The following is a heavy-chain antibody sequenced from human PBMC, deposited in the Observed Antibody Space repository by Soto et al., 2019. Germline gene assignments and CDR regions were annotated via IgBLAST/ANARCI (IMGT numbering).Heavy chain of an antibody. CDR1: GGTFSSYA. CDR2: IIPIFGTA. CDR3: ARVEAGAYYQDYYGMDV. V-gene: IGHV1-69*13. D-gene: IGHD3-22*01. J-gene: IGHJ6*02. Sequence: SVKVSCKASGGTFSSYAISWVRQAPGQGLEWMGGIIPIFGTANYAQKFKGRVTITADESTSTLYMELSSLKSEDTAVYYCARVEAGAYYQDYYGMDVWGQGTTVTVSS.